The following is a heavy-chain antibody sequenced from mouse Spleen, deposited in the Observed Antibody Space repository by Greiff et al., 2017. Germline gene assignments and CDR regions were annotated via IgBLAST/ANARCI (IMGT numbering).Heavy chain of an antibody. J-gene: IGHJ2*01. V-gene: IGHV1-15*01. CDR2: IDPETGGT. D-gene: IGHD1-1*01. CDR3: TNQFYYYGSSYGY. CDR1: GYTFTDYE. Sequence: VQLKESGAELVRPGASVTLSCKASGYTFTDYEMHWVKQTPVHGLEWIGAIDPETGGTAYNQKFKGKAILTADKSSSTAYMELRSLTSEDSAVYYCTNQFYYYGSSYGYWGQGTTLTVSS.